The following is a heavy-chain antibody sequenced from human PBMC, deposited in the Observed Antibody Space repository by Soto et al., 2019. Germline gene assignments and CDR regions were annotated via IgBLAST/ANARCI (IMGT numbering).Heavy chain of an antibody. J-gene: IGHJ5*02. V-gene: IGHV3-53*01. Sequence: GGSLRLSCALSGFSVSSNYLSWVRQAPGKGLEWVSVHYSGGSTYYADSVQGRFTISRDKSNNTLYLQMRRVRAEDTAVYFCARHRHPRGTVGATSPLDPWGQGTQVTVSS. CDR2: HYSGGST. D-gene: IGHD1-26*01. CDR1: GFSVSSNY. CDR3: ARHRHPRGTVGATSPLDP.